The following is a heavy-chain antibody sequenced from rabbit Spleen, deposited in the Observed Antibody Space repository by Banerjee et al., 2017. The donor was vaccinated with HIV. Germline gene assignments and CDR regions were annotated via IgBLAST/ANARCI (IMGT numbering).Heavy chain of an antibody. CDR2: IDSGSSGFT. D-gene: IGHD1-1*01. CDR3: ARDTSSSFSSYGMDL. CDR1: GVSFSLSSY. Sequence: EESGGGLVKPGASLTLTCTASGVSFSLSSYMCWVRQAPGKGLEWIACIDSGSSGFTYFATWAIGRFTCSKPSSTTVTLQMTRLTAADTATYFCARDTSSSFSSYGMDLWGQGTLVTVS. J-gene: IGHJ6*01. V-gene: IGHV1S40*01.